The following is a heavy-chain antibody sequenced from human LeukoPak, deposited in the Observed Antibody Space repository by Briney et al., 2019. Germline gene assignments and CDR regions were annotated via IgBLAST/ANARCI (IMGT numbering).Heavy chain of an antibody. V-gene: IGHV3-53*01. CDR2: LYNTGNT. CDR1: GFTVNSNY. D-gene: IGHD6-13*01. J-gene: IGHJ4*02. CDR3: ARLTADGRLYFVD. Sequence: PGGSLRPSCAASGFTVNSNYLSWVRQAPGKGLEWVSTLYNTGNTYYANSVKGRFSISRDNSKNTLFLQMNSLRAEDTVVYYCARLTADGRLYFVDWGPGTLVTVSS.